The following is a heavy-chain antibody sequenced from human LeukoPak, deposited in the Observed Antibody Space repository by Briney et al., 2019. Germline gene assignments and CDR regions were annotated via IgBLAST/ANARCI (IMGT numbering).Heavy chain of an antibody. CDR2: IYHSGST. J-gene: IGHJ5*02. CDR3: ARGVHIVVVPAATDWFDP. V-gene: IGHV4-30-2*01. Sequence: SETLSLTCAVSGGSISSGGYSWSWIRQPPGKGLEWIGYIYHSGSTYYNPSLKSRVTISVDRSKNQFSLKLSSVTAADTAVYYCARGVHIVVVPAATDWFDPWGQGTLVTVSS. CDR1: GGSISSGGYS. D-gene: IGHD2-2*01.